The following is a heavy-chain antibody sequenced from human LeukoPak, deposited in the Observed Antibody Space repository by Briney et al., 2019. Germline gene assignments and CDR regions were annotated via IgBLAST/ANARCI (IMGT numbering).Heavy chain of an antibody. CDR3: ARGLVVARHDAFDI. CDR1: GGSFSGYY. Sequence: PSETLSLTCAVYGGSFSGYYWSWIRQPPGKGLEWIGEINHSGSTNYNPSLKSRVTISVDTSKNQFSLKLSFVTAADTAVYYCARGLVVARHDAFDIWGQGTMVTVSS. CDR2: INHSGST. D-gene: IGHD2-21*01. V-gene: IGHV4-34*01. J-gene: IGHJ3*02.